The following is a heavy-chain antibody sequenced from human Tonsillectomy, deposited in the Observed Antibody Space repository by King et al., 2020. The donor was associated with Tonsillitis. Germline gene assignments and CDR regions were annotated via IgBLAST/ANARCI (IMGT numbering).Heavy chain of an antibody. CDR1: GFSFSSYG. CDR3: FLIHGSGLDY. J-gene: IGHJ4*02. Sequence: VQLVESGGVVVQPGRSLRLSCAASGFSFSSYGIHWVRQAPGKGLEWVSFISYDGSNKYYADAVKGRFTISRDNSKNTLYLQMNSLRAEDTAVYYCFLIHGSGLDYWGQGTLVTVSS. V-gene: IGHV3-30*03. CDR2: ISYDGSNK. D-gene: IGHD3-10*01.